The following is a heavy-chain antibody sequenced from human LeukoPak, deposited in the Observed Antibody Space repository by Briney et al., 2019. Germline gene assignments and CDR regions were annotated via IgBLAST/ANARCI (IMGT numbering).Heavy chain of an antibody. J-gene: IGHJ4*02. D-gene: IGHD1-26*01. CDR1: GYTFTHYG. Sequence: GGSLRLSCVISGYTFTHYGFHWVRQAPGKALEWVAYISYNGNNKYEDSVKGRFTISRDNAKNSLYLQMNSLRAEDTAVYYCARDLSVGSKPDLGFDYWGQGTLVTVSS. CDR3: ARDLSVGSKPDLGFDY. V-gene: IGHV3-30*03. CDR2: ISYNGNNK.